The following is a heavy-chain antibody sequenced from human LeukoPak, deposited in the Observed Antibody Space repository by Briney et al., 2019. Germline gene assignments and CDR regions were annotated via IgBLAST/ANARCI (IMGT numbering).Heavy chain of an antibody. CDR1: GFTFSSYA. J-gene: IGHJ6*02. V-gene: IGHV3-23*01. Sequence: GGSLRLSCAASGFTFSSYAMSWVRQAPGKGLEWVSAISGSGGSTYYADSVKGRFTISRDNSKNTLYLQMNSLRAEDTAVYYCAKGSEIAAREFDYYYGMDVWGQGTTVTVSS. D-gene: IGHD6-6*01. CDR2: ISGSGGST. CDR3: AKGSEIAAREFDYYYGMDV.